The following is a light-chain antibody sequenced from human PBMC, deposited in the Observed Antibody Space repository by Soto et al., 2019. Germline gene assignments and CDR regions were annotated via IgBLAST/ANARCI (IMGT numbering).Light chain of an antibody. V-gene: IGKV3-11*01. CDR2: DAS. Sequence: PGERATLSCRASQSINNYLAWYQQKPGQAPRLLIYDASNRATGIPARFSGSGSGTDFTLTISSLEPEDFAVYYCQQRSNWPPITFGQGTRLEIK. J-gene: IGKJ5*01. CDR3: QQRSNWPPIT. CDR1: QSINNY.